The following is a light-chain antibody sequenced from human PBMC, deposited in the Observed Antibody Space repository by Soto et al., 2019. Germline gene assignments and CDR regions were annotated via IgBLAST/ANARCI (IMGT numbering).Light chain of an antibody. Sequence: DIQLTQSPSFLSASVGDRVTLTCRASQGISSYLAWYQRKPGKAPKLLIYAASTLQSGVPSRFSGSGSGTEFTLTISSLQPEDFPTYYCQQLNSYPLTFGGGTKVEIK. J-gene: IGKJ4*01. CDR1: QGISSY. CDR2: AAS. CDR3: QQLNSYPLT. V-gene: IGKV1-9*01.